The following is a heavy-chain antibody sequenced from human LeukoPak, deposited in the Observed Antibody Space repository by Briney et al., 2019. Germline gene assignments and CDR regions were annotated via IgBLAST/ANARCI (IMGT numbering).Heavy chain of an antibody. D-gene: IGHD2-15*01. CDR3: ARGGFSPDDY. V-gene: IGHV3-7*01. J-gene: IGHJ4*02. CDR2: INQDGREK. CDR1: GFTFSGHW. Sequence: PGGSLRLSCVASGFTFSGHWMSWVRQAPGQGLEWMANINQDGREKHYLDSVKGRFTISRGNAKNSLYLQMNSLRVDDTAVYYCARGGFSPDDYWGQGTLVTVSS.